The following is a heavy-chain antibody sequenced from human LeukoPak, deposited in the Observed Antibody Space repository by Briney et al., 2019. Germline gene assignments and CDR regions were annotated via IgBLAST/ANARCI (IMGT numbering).Heavy chain of an antibody. CDR3: ARDYHGSGSLTTFDY. J-gene: IGHJ4*02. CDR2: INPRGGSA. CDR1: GYTFTNFY. D-gene: IGHD3-10*01. V-gene: IGHV1-46*01. Sequence: ASVKVSCEASGYTFTNFYMHWVRQVPGQGLEWMGIINPRGGSASSAQKFQGRVTLTRDTSTSTVYMELSRLRSEDTALYYCARDYHGSGSLTTFDYWGQGTLVTVSS.